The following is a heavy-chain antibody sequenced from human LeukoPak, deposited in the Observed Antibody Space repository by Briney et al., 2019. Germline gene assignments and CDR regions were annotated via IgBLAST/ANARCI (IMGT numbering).Heavy chain of an antibody. J-gene: IGHJ3*02. Sequence: GGSLRLSCAASGFTFSSYAMSWVRQAPGKGLEWVSAISGSGGSTYYADSVKGRFTISRDNSKNTLYLQMNSLRAEDTAVYYCARGIAVAGTRDAFDIWGQGTMVTVSS. CDR2: ISGSGGST. V-gene: IGHV3-23*01. CDR1: GFTFSSYA. CDR3: ARGIAVAGTRDAFDI. D-gene: IGHD6-19*01.